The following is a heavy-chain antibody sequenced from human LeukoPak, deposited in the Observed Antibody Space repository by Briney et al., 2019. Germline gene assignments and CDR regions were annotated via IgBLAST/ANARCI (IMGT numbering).Heavy chain of an antibody. J-gene: IGHJ4*02. V-gene: IGHV4-59*01. CDR1: GGSISSYY. D-gene: IGHD3-9*01. CDR3: ARYYDILSGEFGY. Sequence: SETLSLTCTVSGGSISSYYWSWIRQPPGKGLECIGYIYYSGSTNYNTSLKSRVTISVETPKNTFSLRLSSVTAADTAVYYCARYYDILSGEFGYWGQGTLVTVSS. CDR2: IYYSGST.